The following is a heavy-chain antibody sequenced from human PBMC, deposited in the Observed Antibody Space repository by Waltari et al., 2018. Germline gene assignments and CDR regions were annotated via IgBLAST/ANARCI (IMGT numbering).Heavy chain of an antibody. CDR3: ARSFSPLRWDY. J-gene: IGHJ4*02. D-gene: IGHD2-15*01. Sequence: QVQLVQSGAEVKKPGASVKVSCKASGYTFTGYYMHWGRQAPGHGLEWMGWINPNSGGTNYAQKFQGRGTMTRETTISTAYMELSRLRSDDTAVYYCARSFSPLRWDYWGQGTLVTVSS. V-gene: IGHV1-2*02. CDR2: INPNSGGT. CDR1: GYTFTGYY.